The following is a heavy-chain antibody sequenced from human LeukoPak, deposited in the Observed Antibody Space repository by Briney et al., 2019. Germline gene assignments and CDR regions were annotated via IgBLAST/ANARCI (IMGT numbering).Heavy chain of an antibody. CDR1: GGSFSGYY. D-gene: IGHD2-15*01. J-gene: IGHJ6*03. V-gene: IGHV4-34*01. CDR2: INHSGST. CDR3: ARGGGYCSGGSCYYYYYYYYMDV. Sequence: PSETLSLTCAVYGGSFSGYYWSWIRQPPGKGLEWIGEINHSGSTNYNPSLKSRVTISVDTSKNQFSLKLSSVTAADTAVYYCARGGGYCSGGSCYYYYYYYYMDVWGKGTTVTVSS.